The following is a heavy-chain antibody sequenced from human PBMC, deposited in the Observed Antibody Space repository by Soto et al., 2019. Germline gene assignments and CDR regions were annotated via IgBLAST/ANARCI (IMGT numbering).Heavy chain of an antibody. CDR3: AKDRGRGSPVSGGMDV. CDR1: GFTFSNYS. V-gene: IGHV3-21*02. J-gene: IGHJ6*02. Sequence: EVQLVESGGGLVKPGGSLRLSCAASGFTFSNYSLNWVRQAPGKGLEWVSVISSRSNHIYCADSVRGRFTISRDNAKNSLYLQMNSLRAEDTAVYYCAKDRGRGSPVSGGMDVWGQGTTVTVSS. CDR2: ISSRSNHI. D-gene: IGHD3-10*01.